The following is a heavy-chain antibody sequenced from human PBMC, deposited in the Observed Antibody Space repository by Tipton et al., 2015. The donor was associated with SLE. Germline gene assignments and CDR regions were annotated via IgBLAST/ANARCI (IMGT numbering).Heavy chain of an antibody. Sequence: LRLSCTVSGGSISSSSYYWGWIRQPPGKGLEWIGSIYYSGSTYYNPSLKSRVTISVDTSKNQFSLKLSSVTAADTAVYYCAGFYSKADVWGQGTTVTVSS. J-gene: IGHJ6*02. CDR2: IYYSGST. D-gene: IGHD2-21*01. CDR1: GGSISSSSYY. V-gene: IGHV4-39*07. CDR3: AGFYSKADV.